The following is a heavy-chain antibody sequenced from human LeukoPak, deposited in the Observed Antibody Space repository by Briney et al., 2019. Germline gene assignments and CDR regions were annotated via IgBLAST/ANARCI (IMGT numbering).Heavy chain of an antibody. J-gene: IGHJ3*02. CDR2: FIPIFGTA. V-gene: IGHV1-69*05. D-gene: IGHD2-15*01. CDR1: GYTFTSYD. CDR3: ASVGYCSGGSCYGLAFDI. Sequence: GASVKVSCKASGYTFTSYDINWVRQATGQGLEWMGGFIPIFGTANYAQKFQGRVTITTDESTSTAYMELSSLRSEDTAVYYCASVGYCSGGSCYGLAFDIWGQGTMVTVSS.